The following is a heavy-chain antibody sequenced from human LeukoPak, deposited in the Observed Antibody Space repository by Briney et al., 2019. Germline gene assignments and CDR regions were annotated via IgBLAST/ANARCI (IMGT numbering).Heavy chain of an antibody. CDR2: IHSGGIT. CDR3: VRDRGIASTGGYGMDV. CDR1: GFTFSNIY. J-gene: IGHJ6*02. V-gene: IGHV3-53*01. Sequence: PGGSLRLSCAASGFTFSNIYMSWVRQAPGTGLEWVSIIHSGGITHYADSVKGRFTISRDNSKNTLYLQMNSLRAEDTAVYYCVRDRGIASTGGYGMDVWGQGTTVTVSS. D-gene: IGHD6-13*01.